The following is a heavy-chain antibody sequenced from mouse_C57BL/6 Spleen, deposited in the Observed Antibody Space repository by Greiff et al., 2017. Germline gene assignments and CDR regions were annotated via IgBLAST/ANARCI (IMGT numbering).Heavy chain of an antibody. J-gene: IGHJ1*03. CDR3: ARGYGSSYGYFDV. CDR2: IDPSDSYT. CDR1: GYTFTSYW. Sequence: QVQLQQPGAELVRPGTSVKLSCKASGYTFTSYWMHWVKQRPGQGLEWIGVIDPSDSYTNYNQKFKGKATLTVDTSSSTAYMQLGSLTSEDSAVYYCARGYGSSYGYFDVWGTGTTVTVSS. D-gene: IGHD1-1*01. V-gene: IGHV1-59*01.